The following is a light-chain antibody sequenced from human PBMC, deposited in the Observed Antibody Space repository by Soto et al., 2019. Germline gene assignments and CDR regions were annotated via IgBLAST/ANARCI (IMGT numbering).Light chain of an antibody. CDR3: LQYDSHSWT. V-gene: IGKV3-15*01. CDR2: GAS. Sequence: VMTEAPAPLSVSPGERAPLSCRASQTINNNVAWYQLKDGQVPRLVIYGASTRATDIPARFSGSGSGTEFTLTINNLQPDDVATYYCLQYDSHSWTFGQGAKVDIK. J-gene: IGKJ1*01. CDR1: QTINNN.